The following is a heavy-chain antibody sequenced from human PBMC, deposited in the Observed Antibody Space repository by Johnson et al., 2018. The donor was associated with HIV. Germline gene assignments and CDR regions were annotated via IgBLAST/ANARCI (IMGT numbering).Heavy chain of an antibody. V-gene: IGHV3-13*01. Sequence: VQLVESGGSVVRPGGSLRLSCAASGFTLSGYDMHWVRQATGKGLEWVSEIDSVGDTYYPPSVKGRLTTSRDNSKNTLYLHMNSLRVDDTAVYYCAKANYYVYAFDIWGPGTMVTVSS. CDR3: AKANYYVYAFDI. D-gene: IGHD3-22*01. J-gene: IGHJ3*02. CDR2: IDSVGDT. CDR1: GFTLSGYD.